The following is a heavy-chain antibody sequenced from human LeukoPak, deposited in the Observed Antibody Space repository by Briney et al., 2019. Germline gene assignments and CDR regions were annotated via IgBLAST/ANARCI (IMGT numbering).Heavy chain of an antibody. D-gene: IGHD3-22*01. J-gene: IGHJ4*02. CDR3: ARGPPRKYYYDSRGYLFDC. V-gene: IGHV4-38-2*02. CDR1: GYSISSGYY. Sequence: SETLSLTCTVPGYSISSGYYWGWIRQPPGKGLEWIGSIYHSGSTYYNPSLKSRVTISVDTSKNQFSLRLSSVTAADTAVYYCARGPPRKYYYDSRGYLFDCWGQGTLVTVSS. CDR2: IYHSGST.